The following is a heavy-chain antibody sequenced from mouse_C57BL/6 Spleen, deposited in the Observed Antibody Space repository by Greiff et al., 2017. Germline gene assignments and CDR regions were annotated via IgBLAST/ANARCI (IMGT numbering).Heavy chain of an antibody. CDR1: GYTFTSYW. D-gene: IGHD1-1*01. CDR2: IHPNSGST. J-gene: IGHJ2*01. CDR3: AGLTYGSYYFDY. V-gene: IGHV1-64*01. Sequence: QVQLQQPGAELVKPGASVKLSCKASGYTFTSYWMHWVKQRPGQGLEWIGMIHPNSGSTNYNEKFKSKATLTVDKSSSTAYMQLSSLTSEDSAVYYCAGLTYGSYYFDYWGQGTTLTVSS.